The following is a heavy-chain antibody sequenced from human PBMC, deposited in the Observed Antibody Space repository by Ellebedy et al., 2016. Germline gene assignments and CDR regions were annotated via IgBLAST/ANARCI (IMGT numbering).Heavy chain of an antibody. V-gene: IGHV4-61*01. J-gene: IGHJ4*02. D-gene: IGHD5-12*01. Sequence: SETLSLXCTVSGGSVSSGSYYWSWIRQPPGKGLEWIGYIYYSGSTYYNPSLKSRVTISVDRSKNQFSLKLNSVTAADTAVYYCARVRGYDTVSFDYWGQGTLVTVSS. CDR2: IYYSGST. CDR3: ARVRGYDTVSFDY. CDR1: GGSVSSGSYY.